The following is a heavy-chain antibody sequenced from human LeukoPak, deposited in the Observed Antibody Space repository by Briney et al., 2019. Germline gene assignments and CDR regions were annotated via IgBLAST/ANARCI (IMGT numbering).Heavy chain of an antibody. J-gene: IGHJ4*02. CDR1: GGSISSGSYY. D-gene: IGHD1-26*01. CDR3: ARGEVYSGSSYFDY. V-gene: IGHV4-61*02. CDR2: IYTSGST. Sequence: SETLSLTCTVSGGSISSGSYYWSWIRQPAGKGLEWIGRIYTSGSTNYNPSLKSRVTISVDTSKNQFSLKLSSVTAADTAVYYCARGEVYSGSSYFDYWGQATLVTVSS.